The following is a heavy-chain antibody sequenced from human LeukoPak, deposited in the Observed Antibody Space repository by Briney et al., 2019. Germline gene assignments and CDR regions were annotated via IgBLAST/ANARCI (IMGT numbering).Heavy chain of an antibody. CDR2: VSGSGDDT. D-gene: IGHD3-10*01. Sequence: GGSLTLSRAASGLTFSNYDMNWVRQAPGKGLEWVSSVSGSGDDTYYADSVKGRFIISRDNSKTTMYLQMNSLRADDTAVYYCAKSYNNPTVAIRVRGVIPYFDSWGQGSLVTVSS. V-gene: IGHV3-23*01. CDR3: AKSYNNPTVAIRVRGVIPYFDS. CDR1: GLTFSNYD. J-gene: IGHJ4*02.